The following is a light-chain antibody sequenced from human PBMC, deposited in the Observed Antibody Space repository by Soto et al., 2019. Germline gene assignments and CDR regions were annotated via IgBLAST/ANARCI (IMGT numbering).Light chain of an antibody. Sequence: QSALTQPASVSGSPGQSITISCTGTSSDDGSYNLVSWYQQYPGKAPKLMIYEDDERPSGVSNRFSGSKSGNTASLTISGLQGEDEADYYCYSYAGRSTSVFGGGTQLTVL. CDR3: YSYAGRSTSV. CDR1: SSDDGSYNL. J-gene: IGLJ2*01. V-gene: IGLV2-23*01. CDR2: EDD.